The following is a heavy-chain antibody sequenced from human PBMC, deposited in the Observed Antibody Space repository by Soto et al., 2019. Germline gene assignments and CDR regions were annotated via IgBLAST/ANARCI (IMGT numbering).Heavy chain of an antibody. CDR2: IGTAGDT. D-gene: IGHD2-15*01. Sequence: GGSLRLSCAASGFTFSSYDMHWVRQATGKGLEWVSAIGTAGDTYYPGSVKGRFTISRENAKNSLYLQMNSLRAGDTAVYYCARDRSGYCSGGSCYSGAFDIWGQGTMVTVSS. CDR1: GFTFSSYD. V-gene: IGHV3-13*01. J-gene: IGHJ3*02. CDR3: ARDRSGYCSGGSCYSGAFDI.